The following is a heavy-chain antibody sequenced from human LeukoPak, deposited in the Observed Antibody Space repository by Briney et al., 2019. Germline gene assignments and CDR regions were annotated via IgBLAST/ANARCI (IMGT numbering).Heavy chain of an antibody. D-gene: IGHD6-6*01. J-gene: IGHJ5*02. Sequence: PSETLSLTCTVSGGSISSYYWSWIRQPPGKGLEWIGYIYYSGSTNYNPPLKSRVTISVDTSKNQFSLKLSSVTAADTAVYYCARGEQLVRWFDPWGQGTLVTVSS. CDR1: GGSISSYY. CDR2: IYYSGST. V-gene: IGHV4-59*12. CDR3: ARGEQLVRWFDP.